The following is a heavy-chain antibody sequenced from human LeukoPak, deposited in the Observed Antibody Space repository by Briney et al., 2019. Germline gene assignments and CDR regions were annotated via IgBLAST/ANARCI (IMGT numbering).Heavy chain of an antibody. D-gene: IGHD5-24*01. J-gene: IGHJ4*02. CDR3: AKTAGRRAGIDY. CDR2: ISYDGSNK. CDR1: GFPFSRYG. V-gene: IGHV3-30*18. Sequence: GRSFRLSCAASGFPFSRYGMHWVLQAPGKGLEWVAVISYDGSNKYYADSVKGRFTISRDNSKNTLYLQMNSLRAEDTAVYYCAKTAGRRAGIDYWGQGTLVPVSS.